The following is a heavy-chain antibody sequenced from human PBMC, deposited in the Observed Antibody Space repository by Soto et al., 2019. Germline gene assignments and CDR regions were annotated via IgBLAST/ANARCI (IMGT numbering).Heavy chain of an antibody. CDR2: ISSSSSTI. CDR3: ARDGESFGVVIIPLAY. J-gene: IGHJ4*02. CDR1: GFTFSSYS. Sequence: EVQLVESGGGLVQPGGSLRLSCAASGFTFSSYSMNWVRQAPGKGLEWVSYISSSSSTIYYADSVKGRFTISRDNAKNSLYLQMNSLSDEDTTVYYCARDGESFGVVIIPLAYWGQGTLVTVSS. V-gene: IGHV3-48*02. D-gene: IGHD3-3*01.